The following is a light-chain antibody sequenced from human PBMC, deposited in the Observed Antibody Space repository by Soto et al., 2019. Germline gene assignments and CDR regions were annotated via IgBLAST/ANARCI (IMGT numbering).Light chain of an antibody. V-gene: IGKV2-28*01. Sequence: DIVMTQSPVSLPVTPGEPASISCRSSQSLVHSSGNSYLDWYLQKPGQSPQLLIYFGSNQASGVPDRFSGSGSGTDFTLKISRVETEDVGVYYCMQALSAPLTFGGGTKLEIK. CDR2: FGS. J-gene: IGKJ4*01. CDR1: QSLVHSSGNSY. CDR3: MQALSAPLT.